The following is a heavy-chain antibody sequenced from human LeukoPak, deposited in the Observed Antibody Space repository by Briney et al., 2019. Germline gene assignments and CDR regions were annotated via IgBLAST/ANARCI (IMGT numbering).Heavy chain of an antibody. CDR2: ISAYNGNT. CDR3: ARDRRIAAAGTGYY. J-gene: IGHJ4*02. V-gene: IGHV1-18*01. Sequence: ASVRVSCKASGHTFTSYGISWVRQAPGQGLDWMGWISAYNGNTNKAQKLQGRVTMTTDTSTSTVYKELRSLRSDDTAVYYCARDRRIAAAGTGYYWGQGTLVTVSS. D-gene: IGHD6-13*01. CDR1: GHTFTSYG.